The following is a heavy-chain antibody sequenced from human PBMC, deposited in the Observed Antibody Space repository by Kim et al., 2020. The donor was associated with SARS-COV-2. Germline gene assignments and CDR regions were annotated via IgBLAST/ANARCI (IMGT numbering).Heavy chain of an antibody. Sequence: SETLSLTCAVYGGSFSGYYWSWIRQPPGKGLEWIGEINHSGSTNYNPSLKSRVTISVDTSKNQFSLKLSSVTAADTAVYYCARSPAAAGWFDPWGQGTLV. V-gene: IGHV4-34*01. D-gene: IGHD6-13*01. CDR2: INHSGST. CDR1: GGSFSGYY. J-gene: IGHJ5*02. CDR3: ARSPAAAGWFDP.